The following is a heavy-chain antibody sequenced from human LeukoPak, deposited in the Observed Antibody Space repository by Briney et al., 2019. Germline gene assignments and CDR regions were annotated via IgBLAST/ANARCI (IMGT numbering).Heavy chain of an antibody. CDR2: MNPNSGNT. V-gene: IGHV1-8*02. CDR3: ARVQWLAPQYYFDY. J-gene: IGHJ4*02. CDR1: GYTFTNYG. Sequence: GASVKVSCKASGYTFTNYGVSWVRQATGQGLEWMGWMNPNSGNTGYAQKFQGRVTMTRNTSISTAYMELSSLRSEDTAVYYCARVQWLAPQYYFDYWGQGTLVTVSS. D-gene: IGHD6-19*01.